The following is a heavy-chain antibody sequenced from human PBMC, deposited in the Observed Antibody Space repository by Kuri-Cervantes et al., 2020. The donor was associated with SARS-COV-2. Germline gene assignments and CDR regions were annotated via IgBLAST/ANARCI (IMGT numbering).Heavy chain of an antibody. J-gene: IGHJ4*02. CDR2: IYTSGST. CDR3: ARDRGTWGFDY. Sequence: SDTLSLTCTVSGGSISSGSYYWSWIRQPAGKGLEWIGYIYTSGSTNYNPSLKSRVTISVDTSKNQFSLKLSSVTAADTAVYYCARDRGTWGFDYWGQGTLVTVSS. V-gene: IGHV4-61*09. CDR1: GGSISSGSYY. D-gene: IGHD3-10*01.